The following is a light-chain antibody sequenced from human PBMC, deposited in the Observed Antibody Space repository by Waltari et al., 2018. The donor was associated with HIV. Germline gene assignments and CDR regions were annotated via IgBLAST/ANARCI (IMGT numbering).Light chain of an antibody. V-gene: IGKV2-28*01. Sequence: DIVLTQSPLSLSVTPGETASVSCASSQSLQHDNGYNYLDWYLQRPGHSPLLLIALSSIRASGVPDRFSASGSGTNFTLKISRVEPEDVGVYYCMQSVETSITFGQGTRLDI. CDR1: QSLQHDNGYNY. CDR2: LSS. CDR3: MQSVETSIT. J-gene: IGKJ5*01.